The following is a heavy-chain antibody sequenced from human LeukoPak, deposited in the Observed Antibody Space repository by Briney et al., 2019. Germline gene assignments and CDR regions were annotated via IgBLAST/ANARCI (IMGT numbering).Heavy chain of an antibody. CDR2: IYHSGST. D-gene: IGHD2-8*01. V-gene: IGHV4-39*07. CDR3: ARVPMLKGAFDI. J-gene: IGHJ3*02. CDR1: GGSISSSYY. Sequence: SETLSLTCTVSGGSISSSYYWGWIRQPPGKGLQWIGSIYHSGSTYYNPSLKSRVTISVDTSKNQFSLKLSSVTAANTAVYYCARVPMLKGAFDIWGQGTMVTVSS.